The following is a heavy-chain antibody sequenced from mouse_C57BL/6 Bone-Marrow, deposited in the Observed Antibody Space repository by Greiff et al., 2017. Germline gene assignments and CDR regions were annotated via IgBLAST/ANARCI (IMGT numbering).Heavy chain of an antibody. CDR3: ARNPHYGNYRGGAMDY. CDR1: GFSLTSYA. Sequence: VQLVESGPGLVAPSQSLSITCTVSGFSLTSYAISWVRQPPGQGLEWLGVIWPGGGTNYNSALKSRLSISKDNSKSQVFLKMHSLQTDDTARYYCARNPHYGNYRGGAMDYWGQGTSVTGSS. V-gene: IGHV2-9-1*01. J-gene: IGHJ4*01. D-gene: IGHD2-1*01. CDR2: IWPGGGT.